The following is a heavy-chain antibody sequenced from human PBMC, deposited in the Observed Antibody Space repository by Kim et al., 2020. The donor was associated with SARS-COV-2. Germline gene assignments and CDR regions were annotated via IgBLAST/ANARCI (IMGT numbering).Heavy chain of an antibody. J-gene: IGHJ6*02. D-gene: IGHD3-9*01. CDR1: GGSISSYY. Sequence: SETLSLTCTVSGGSISSYYWSWIRQPPGKGLEWIGYIYYSGSTNYNPSLKSRVTISVDTSKNQFSLKLSSVTAADTAVYYCAREGRKERYFDWLTIHRGSLSEDYYGMDVWGQGTTVTVSS. CDR3: AREGRKERYFDWLTIHRGSLSEDYYGMDV. CDR2: IYYSGST. V-gene: IGHV4-59*13.